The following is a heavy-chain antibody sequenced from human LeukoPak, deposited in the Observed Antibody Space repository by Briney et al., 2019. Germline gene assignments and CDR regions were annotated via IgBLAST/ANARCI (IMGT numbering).Heavy chain of an antibody. Sequence: GGSLRLSCAASGFTFSSYGMPWVRQAPGKGLEWVAFIRYDGSNKYYADSVKGRFTISRDNSKNTLYLQMNSLRAEDTAVYYCARMNYVSSGWGAPFDYWGQGTLVTVSS. CDR3: ARMNYVSSGWGAPFDY. CDR1: GFTFSSYG. J-gene: IGHJ4*02. D-gene: IGHD1-7*01. CDR2: IRYDGSNK. V-gene: IGHV3-30*02.